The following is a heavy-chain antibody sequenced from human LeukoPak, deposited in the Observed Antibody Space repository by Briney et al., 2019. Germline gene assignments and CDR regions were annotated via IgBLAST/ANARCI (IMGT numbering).Heavy chain of an antibody. CDR2: ISGSGGRT. J-gene: IGHJ3*02. CDR1: GFSFNNYG. D-gene: IGHD3-9*01. CDR3: AKLMRYFDSGDAFDI. Sequence: GGSLRLSCAASGFSFNNYGMNWVRQAPGKGLEWVSGISGSGGRTYYADSVNGRFTISRDNSKNTLYLQMNSLRAEDTAVYYCAKLMRYFDSGDAFDIWGQGTMVTVSS. V-gene: IGHV3-23*01.